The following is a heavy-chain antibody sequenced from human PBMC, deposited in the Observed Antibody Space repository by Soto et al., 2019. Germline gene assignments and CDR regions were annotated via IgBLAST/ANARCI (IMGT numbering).Heavy chain of an antibody. CDR1: GGSISSSSYY. D-gene: IGHD2-15*01. V-gene: IGHV4-39*01. CDR2: IYYSGST. J-gene: IGHJ4*02. Sequence: QLQLQESGPGLVKPSETLSLTCTVSGGSISSSSYYWGWIRQPPGKGLEWIGGIYYSGSTYYNPSLKSRVTISVDTSKNQFSLKLSSVNAADTAVYYCASKVVVAAQSGLFDYWGQGPLVTVSS. CDR3: ASKVVVAAQSGLFDY.